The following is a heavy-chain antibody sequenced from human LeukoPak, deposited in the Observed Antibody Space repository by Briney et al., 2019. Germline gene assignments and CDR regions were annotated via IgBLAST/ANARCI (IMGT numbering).Heavy chain of an antibody. J-gene: IGHJ4*02. V-gene: IGHV1-69-2*01. D-gene: IGHD6-13*01. CDR3: ALAAADFDY. Sequence: ASVKISCKVSGYTFTDYYMHWVQQAPGKGLEWMGLVDPEDGETIYAEKFQGRVTMTRDTSTSTVYMELSSLRSEDTAVYYCALAAADFDYWGQGTLVTVSS. CDR2: VDPEDGET. CDR1: GYTFTDYY.